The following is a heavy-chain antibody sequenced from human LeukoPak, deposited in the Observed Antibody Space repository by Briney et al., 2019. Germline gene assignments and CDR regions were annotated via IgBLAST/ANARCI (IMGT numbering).Heavy chain of an antibody. Sequence: GASVKVSCKASGYTFTSYGISWVRQAPGQGLEWMGWISAYNGNTNYAQKLQGRVTMTTDTSTSTAYMELRSLRSDDTAVYYCARVLYYYGSGSYNPPVIDYWGQGTLVTVSS. CDR3: ARVLYYYGSGSYNPPVIDY. D-gene: IGHD3-10*01. CDR2: ISAYNGNT. V-gene: IGHV1-18*04. CDR1: GYTFTSYG. J-gene: IGHJ4*02.